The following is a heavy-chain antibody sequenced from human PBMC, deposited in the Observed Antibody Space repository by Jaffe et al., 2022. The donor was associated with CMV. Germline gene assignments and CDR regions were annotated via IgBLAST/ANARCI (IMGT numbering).Heavy chain of an antibody. V-gene: IGHV1-46*03. D-gene: IGHD6-6*01. J-gene: IGHJ4*02. Sequence: QVQLVQSGAEVKKPGASVKVSCKASGYTFTSYYMHWVRQAPGQGLEWMGIINPSGGSTSYAQKFQGRVTMTRDTSTSTVYMELSSLRSEDTAVYYCYIAARRGLGFDYWGQGTLVTVSS. CDR2: INPSGGST. CDR1: GYTFTSYY. CDR3: YIAARRGLGFDY.